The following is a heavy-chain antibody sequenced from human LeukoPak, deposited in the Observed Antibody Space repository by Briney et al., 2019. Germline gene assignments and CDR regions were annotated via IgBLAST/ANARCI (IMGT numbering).Heavy chain of an antibody. CDR2: ISAYNDNT. CDR1: VYTFTSYG. CDR3: TRDHCTSINCYEYNYYGMDV. V-gene: IGHV1-18*01. Sequence: ASVKVSFKASVYTFTSYGISWVRPAPGQGLEWRGWISAYNDNTNYTQKIQGRVTMTRDTSISTPYMELSRLRSDDTAVYYCTRDHCTSINCYEYNYYGMDVWGQGTTVTVSS. D-gene: IGHD2-2*01. J-gene: IGHJ6*02.